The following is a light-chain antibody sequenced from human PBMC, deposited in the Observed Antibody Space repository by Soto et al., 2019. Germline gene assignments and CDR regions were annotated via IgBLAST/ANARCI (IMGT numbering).Light chain of an antibody. CDR2: GAS. CDR1: QSVSNN. CDR3: QQYNKWPLIT. J-gene: IGKJ5*01. V-gene: IGKV3-15*01. Sequence: EIVLTHSPGTLSVSPGERATLSFRASQSVSNNLAWYQQKRGQAPRLLIYGASTRATGIPARFSGSGSGTEFTLIISSLQSEDFAVYYCQQYNKWPLITFGQGTRLEIK.